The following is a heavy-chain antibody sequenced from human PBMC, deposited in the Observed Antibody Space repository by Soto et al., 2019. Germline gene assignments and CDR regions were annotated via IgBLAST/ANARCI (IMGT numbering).Heavy chain of an antibody. CDR1: GFTFSSYG. CDR2: ISYDGSNK. V-gene: IGHV3-30*03. D-gene: IGHD5-18*01. Sequence: HPGGSLRLSCAASGFTFSSYGMHWVRQAPGKGLEWVAVISYDGSNKYYADSVKGRFTISRDNSKNTLYLQMNSLRAEDTAVYYCARDGLGAYTYGSYYFDYWGQGTLVTVSS. J-gene: IGHJ4*02. CDR3: ARDGLGAYTYGSYYFDY.